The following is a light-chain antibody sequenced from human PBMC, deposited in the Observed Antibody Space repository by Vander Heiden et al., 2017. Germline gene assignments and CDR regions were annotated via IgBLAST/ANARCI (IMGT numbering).Light chain of an antibody. CDR3: GAWDSSLSVVL. CDR1: SSNIGYNS. CDR2: DNN. J-gene: IGLJ3*02. V-gene: IGLV1-51*01. Sequence: QSVLTQPPSVSAAPGQKVTISCSGGSSNIGYNSVSWYQQLPGTAPKFLIYDNNKRPSGIPDRFSGSKSGTSATLDITGLQTGDEAGYYCGAWDSSLSVVLFGGGTKLIVL.